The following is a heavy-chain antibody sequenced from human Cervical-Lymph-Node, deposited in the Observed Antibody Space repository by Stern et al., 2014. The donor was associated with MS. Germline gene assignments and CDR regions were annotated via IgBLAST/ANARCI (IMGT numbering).Heavy chain of an antibody. Sequence: EVQLVQSGAEVKKPGESLKISCHGSGYSFTSHWIAWARQMPGQGLEWMGIIYPGDSDTKYSPAFQGQVSISVDKSNSTAYLQWSSLKASDTAMYYCARAQGYFHYYPMDVWGQGTTVIVSS. CDR3: ARAQGYFHYYPMDV. V-gene: IGHV5-51*01. J-gene: IGHJ6*03. CDR2: IYPGDSDT. D-gene: IGHD2/OR15-2a*01. CDR1: GYSFTSHW.